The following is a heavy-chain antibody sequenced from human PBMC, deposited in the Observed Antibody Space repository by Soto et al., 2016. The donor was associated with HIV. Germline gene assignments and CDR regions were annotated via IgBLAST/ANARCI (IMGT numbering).Heavy chain of an antibody. CDR1: GFTFSTYD. Sequence: EVQLVESGGGLVQPGGSLRLSCAASGFTFSTYDMHWVRQATGKGLEWVSAIGTAGDTYYPGSVKGRFTISRENAKNSLYLQMNSLRAGDTAVYYCARVKYGSGSSHFDYWGLGTLVTVSS. CDR3: ARVKYGSGSSHFDY. V-gene: IGHV3-13*04. J-gene: IGHJ4*02. CDR2: IGTAGDT. D-gene: IGHD3-10*01.